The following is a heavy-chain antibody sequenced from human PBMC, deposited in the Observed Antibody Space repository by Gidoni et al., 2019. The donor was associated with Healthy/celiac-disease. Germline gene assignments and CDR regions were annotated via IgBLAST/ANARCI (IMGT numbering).Heavy chain of an antibody. Sequence: EVQLVESGGGLVKPGGSLRLSCAASGFTFRSYSMNWVRQAPGKGLEWVSSISSSSSYIYYADSVKGRFTISRDNAKNSLYLQMNSLRAEDTAVYYCARDMAVAGGGAFDIWGQGTMVTVSS. V-gene: IGHV3-21*01. CDR1: GFTFRSYS. D-gene: IGHD6-19*01. CDR3: ARDMAVAGGGAFDI. CDR2: ISSSSSYI. J-gene: IGHJ3*02.